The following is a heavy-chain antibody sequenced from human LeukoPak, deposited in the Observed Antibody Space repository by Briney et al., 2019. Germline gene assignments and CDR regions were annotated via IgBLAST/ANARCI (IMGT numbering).Heavy chain of an antibody. J-gene: IGHJ5*02. CDR3: ARRYYYDSSGYYYGDGWFDP. D-gene: IGHD3-22*01. V-gene: IGHV3-21*01. Sequence: GGSLRHSCAASGFTFSSYSMNWVRQAPGKGLEWVSSISSSSSYIYYADSVKGRFTISRDNAKNSLYLQMNSLRAEDTAVYYCARRYYYDSSGYYYGDGWFDPWGQGTLVTVSS. CDR1: GFTFSSYS. CDR2: ISSSSSYI.